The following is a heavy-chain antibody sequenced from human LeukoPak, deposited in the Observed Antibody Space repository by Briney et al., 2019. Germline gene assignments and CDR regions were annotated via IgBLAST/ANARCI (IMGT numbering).Heavy chain of an antibody. Sequence: GASVKVSCKASGYTFTSYDINWGRQALGQGLEGRGGRNPNSGNTGYAQKFQGRVTMTRNTSISTAYMELSSLRSEDTAVYYCARRDDFWSGYVWFDPWGQGTLVTVSS. D-gene: IGHD3-3*01. CDR1: GYTFTSYD. CDR2: RNPNSGNT. J-gene: IGHJ5*02. CDR3: ARRDDFWSGYVWFDP. V-gene: IGHV1-8*01.